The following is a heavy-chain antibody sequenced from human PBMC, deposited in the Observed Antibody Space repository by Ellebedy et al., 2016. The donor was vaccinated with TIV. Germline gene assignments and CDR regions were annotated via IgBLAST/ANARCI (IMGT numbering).Heavy chain of an antibody. V-gene: IGHV4-59*01. CDR2: IYYSGST. D-gene: IGHD3-22*01. Sequence: SETLSLXXTVSGGSISSYYWSWIRQPPGKGLEWIGYIYYSGSTNYNPSLKSRVTISVDTSKNQFSLKLSSVTAADTAVYYCAREDSSGYENWFDPWGQGTLVTVSS. CDR3: AREDSSGYENWFDP. CDR1: GGSISSYY. J-gene: IGHJ5*02.